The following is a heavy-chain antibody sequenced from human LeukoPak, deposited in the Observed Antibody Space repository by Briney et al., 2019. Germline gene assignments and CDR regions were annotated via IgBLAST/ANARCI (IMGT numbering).Heavy chain of an antibody. CDR2: ISYDGSNK. Sequence: GGSLRLSCAASGFTFSSYGMHWVRQAPGKGLEWVAVISYDGSNKYYADSVKGRFTISRDNSKNTLYLQMNSLRAEDTAVYYCAKGFYDSSGYAVDYWGQGTLVTVSS. V-gene: IGHV3-30*18. CDR3: AKGFYDSSGYAVDY. J-gene: IGHJ4*02. CDR1: GFTFSSYG. D-gene: IGHD3-22*01.